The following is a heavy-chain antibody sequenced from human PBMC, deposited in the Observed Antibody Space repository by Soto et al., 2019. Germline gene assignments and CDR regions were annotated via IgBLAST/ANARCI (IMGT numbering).Heavy chain of an antibody. CDR3: ARNSGEYEVFDI. Sequence: QVQLVESGGGVVHPGGSLTLSCAASGFNFRSYGMHWVRQAPGKGLEWLAVIWDDGRTTYYADSVKGRFTISIDNPKNTLSLQMSSMRVEDTAMFYCARNSGEYEVFDIWGQGTLVSVSS. V-gene: IGHV3-33*01. D-gene: IGHD4-17*01. CDR2: IWDDGRTT. CDR1: GFNFRSYG. J-gene: IGHJ3*02.